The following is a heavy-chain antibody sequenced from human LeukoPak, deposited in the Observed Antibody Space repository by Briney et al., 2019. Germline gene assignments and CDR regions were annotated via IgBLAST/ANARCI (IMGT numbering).Heavy chain of an antibody. Sequence: ASVKVSCKASGYILTTYGVTWVRQAPGQGLEWMGWISAYNGYTNYAQKLQGRVTMTTDTSTSTAYMELRSLRSDDTAVYYCARKYTYGPVFDYWGQGTLVTVSS. J-gene: IGHJ4*02. CDR2: ISAYNGYT. V-gene: IGHV1-18*01. CDR3: ARKYTYGPVFDY. CDR1: GYILTTYG. D-gene: IGHD5-18*01.